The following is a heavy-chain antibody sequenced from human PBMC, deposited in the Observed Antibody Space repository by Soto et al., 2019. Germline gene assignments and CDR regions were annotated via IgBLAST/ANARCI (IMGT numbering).Heavy chain of an antibody. V-gene: IGHV3-23*01. Sequence: GSLRLSCAASGFTFSSYAMSWVRQAPGKGLEWVSAISGSGGSTYYADSVKGRFTISRDNSKNTLHLQMNSLRAEDTAVYYCAKKITPPTLQHYYFDYWGQGTLVTVSS. D-gene: IGHD1-1*01. CDR2: ISGSGGST. J-gene: IGHJ4*02. CDR3: AKKITPPTLQHYYFDY. CDR1: GFTFSSYA.